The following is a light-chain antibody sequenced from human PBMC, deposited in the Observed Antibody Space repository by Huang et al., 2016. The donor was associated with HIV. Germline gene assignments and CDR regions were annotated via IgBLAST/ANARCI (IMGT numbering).Light chain of an antibody. CDR2: AAS. CDR1: QSISNY. Sequence: DIQMTQSPSSLSASVGDRVTITCRSSQSISNYLNWYQQKPGKAPNLLIYAASSLQSGVPSRFSASGSGTDFTLTISSLQPEDFATYYCQQSFNTMWTFGQGTKVEIK. V-gene: IGKV1-39*01. CDR3: QQSFNTMWT. J-gene: IGKJ1*01.